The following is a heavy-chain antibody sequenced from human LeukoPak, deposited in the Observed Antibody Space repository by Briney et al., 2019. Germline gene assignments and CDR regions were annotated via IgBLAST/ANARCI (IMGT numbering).Heavy chain of an antibody. J-gene: IGHJ6*02. V-gene: IGHV3-53*01. CDR2: IYSGGST. CDR1: GFTVSSNY. CDR3: ASRYSSGWPVNGGMDV. Sequence: PGGSLRLSCAASGFTVSSNYMSWVRQAPGKGLEWVSVIYSGGSTYYADSVKGRFTISRDNSKNTLYLQMNSLRAEDTAVYYCASRYSSGWPVNGGMDVWGQGTTVTVSS. D-gene: IGHD6-19*01.